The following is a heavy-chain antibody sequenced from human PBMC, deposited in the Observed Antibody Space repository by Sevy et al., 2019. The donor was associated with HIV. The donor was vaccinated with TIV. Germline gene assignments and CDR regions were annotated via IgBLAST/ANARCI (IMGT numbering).Heavy chain of an antibody. Sequence: GESLKISCAASGFTFSKYSMSWVRQPPGKGLEWVSTLSFGCGEINYSDSGKGRFTISRDKSKRSVYLQMNNLRPEDTAVYYCAREGGTKPHDYWGQGTLVTVSS. V-gene: IGHV3-23*01. CDR1: GFTFSKYS. J-gene: IGHJ4*02. CDR2: LSFGCGEI. CDR3: AREGGTKPHDY. D-gene: IGHD2-8*01.